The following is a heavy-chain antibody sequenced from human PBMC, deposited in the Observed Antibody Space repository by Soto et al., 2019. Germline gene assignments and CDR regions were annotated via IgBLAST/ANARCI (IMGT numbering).Heavy chain of an antibody. CDR1: GFTFSSYA. V-gene: IGHV3-23*01. CDR2: ISGSGGST. CDR3: AKGLQATGGYYYYYYMDV. D-gene: IGHD5-12*01. Sequence: GGSLRLSCAASGFTFSSYAMSWVRQAPGKGLEWVSAISGSGGSTYYADSVKGRFTISRDNSKNTLYLQMNSLRAEDTAVYYCAKGLQATGGYYYYYYMDVWGKGTTVTVSS. J-gene: IGHJ6*03.